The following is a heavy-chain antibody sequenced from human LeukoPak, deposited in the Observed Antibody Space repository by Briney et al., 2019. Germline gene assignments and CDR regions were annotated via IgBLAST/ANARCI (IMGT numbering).Heavy chain of an antibody. V-gene: IGHV3-20*04. CDR3: AATYSGNWEFDY. J-gene: IGHJ4*02. D-gene: IGHD1-26*01. Sequence: GGSLRLSCAASGFTFDDYAMSWVRQAPGKGLEWVSGINWNGDNTGSADSVKGRFTISKDNAKNSLYLEMNSLRAEDTALYYCAATYSGNWEFDYWGQGTLVTVSS. CDR1: GFTFDDYA. CDR2: INWNGDNT.